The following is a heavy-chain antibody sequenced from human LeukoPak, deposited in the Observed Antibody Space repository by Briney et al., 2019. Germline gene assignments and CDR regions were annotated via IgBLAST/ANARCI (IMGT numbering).Heavy chain of an antibody. V-gene: IGHV1-46*01. D-gene: IGHD3-10*01. CDR1: GYTFTSYY. Sequence: GASVKVSCKASGYTFTSYYMHWVRQAPGQGLEWMGIINPSGGSTSYAQKFQGRVTMTTDTSTSTAYMELRSLRSDDTAVYYCARDLSYGSGSFDYWGQGTLVTVSS. J-gene: IGHJ4*02. CDR2: INPSGGST. CDR3: ARDLSYGSGSFDY.